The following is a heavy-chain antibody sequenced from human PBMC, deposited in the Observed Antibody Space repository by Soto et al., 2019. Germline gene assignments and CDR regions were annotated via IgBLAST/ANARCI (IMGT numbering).Heavy chain of an antibody. Sequence: QVQLVQSGAEVKKPGSSVKVSCKASGGTFSSYTISWVRQAPGQGLEWMGRIIPILGIANYAQKFQGRVTITADKSTSTAYMELSSLRSEDTAVYYCASTMVRGVISGYYYMDVWGKGTTVTVSS. J-gene: IGHJ6*03. CDR3: ASTMVRGVISGYYYMDV. CDR1: GGTFSSYT. CDR2: IIPILGIA. D-gene: IGHD3-10*01. V-gene: IGHV1-69*02.